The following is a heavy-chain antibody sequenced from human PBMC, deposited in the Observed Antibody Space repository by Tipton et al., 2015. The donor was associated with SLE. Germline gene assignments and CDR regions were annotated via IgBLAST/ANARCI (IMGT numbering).Heavy chain of an antibody. V-gene: IGHV4-30-4*01. J-gene: IGHJ3*02. CDR2: IYYSGST. CDR3: ARETTGGCGEYGPYDAFDI. CDR1: GGSISSGDYY. D-gene: IGHD3-10*01. Sequence: TLSLTCTVSGGSISSGDYYWSWIRQPPGKGLEWIGYIYYSGSTYYNPSLKSRVTISVDTSKNQFSLKLSSVTAADTAVHYCARETTGGCGEYGPYDAFDIWGQGTMVTVSS.